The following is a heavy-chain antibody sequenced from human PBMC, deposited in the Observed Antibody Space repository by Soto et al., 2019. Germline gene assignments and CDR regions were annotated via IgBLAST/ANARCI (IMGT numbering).Heavy chain of an antibody. CDR1: GFTFSTYV. CDR2: IRSSGDYT. V-gene: IGHV3-23*01. J-gene: IGHJ5*01. Sequence: GGSLRLCCAASGFTFSTYVMSWVRQAPGKGLEWVSAIRSSGDYTYYVDSVKGRFSISRDNAKNSLYLQMTSLRAEDTAVYHCAKSLSAIPGDSWGQGTLVTVSS. CDR3: AKSLSAIPGDS. D-gene: IGHD2-2*01.